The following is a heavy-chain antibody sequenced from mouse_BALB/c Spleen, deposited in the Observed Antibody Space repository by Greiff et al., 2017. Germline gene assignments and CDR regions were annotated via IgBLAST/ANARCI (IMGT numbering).Heavy chain of an antibody. Sequence: VQVVESGPGLVAPSQSLSITCTVSGFSLTSYGVHWVRQPPGKGLEWLGVIWAGGSTNYNSALMSRLSISKDNSKSQVFLKMNSLQTDDTAMYYCARESYGSSPWFAYWGQGTLVTVSA. V-gene: IGHV2-9*02. CDR2: IWAGGST. CDR3: ARESYGSSPWFAY. J-gene: IGHJ3*01. D-gene: IGHD1-1*01. CDR1: GFSLTSYG.